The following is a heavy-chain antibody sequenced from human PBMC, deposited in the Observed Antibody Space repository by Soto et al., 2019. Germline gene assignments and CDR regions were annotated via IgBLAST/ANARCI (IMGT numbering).Heavy chain of an antibody. CDR2: ISGACETT. V-gene: IGHV3-23*01. CDR1: GFSFSTYA. D-gene: IGHD3-3*01. CDR3: AQWEDDFWIGYSDS. Sequence: GGSLRLSCTGSGFSFSTYAMSWVRQAPGKGLEWVSSISGACETTNYADSVKGRFTISRDNSKNTLNLQMHSLRPDDTAFYYCAQWEDDFWIGYSDSWGQGTLVTVSS. J-gene: IGHJ4*02.